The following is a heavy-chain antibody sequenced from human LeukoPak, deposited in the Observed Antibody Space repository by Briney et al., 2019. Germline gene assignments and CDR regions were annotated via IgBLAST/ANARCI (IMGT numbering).Heavy chain of an antibody. CDR3: ARVRIQLNDAFDI. J-gene: IGHJ3*02. Sequence: GGSLRLSCAASGFTFSSYWMSWVRQAPGKGLEWVANIKQDGSEKYYVDSVKGRFTISGDNAKNSLYLQMNSLRAEDTAVYYCARVRIQLNDAFDIWGQGTMVTVSS. V-gene: IGHV3-7*01. CDR1: GFTFSSYW. CDR2: IKQDGSEK. D-gene: IGHD5-18*01.